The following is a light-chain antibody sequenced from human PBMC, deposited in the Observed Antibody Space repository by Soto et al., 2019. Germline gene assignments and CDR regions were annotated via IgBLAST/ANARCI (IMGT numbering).Light chain of an antibody. Sequence: EVLMTQSPSTLAVSPGDKVSLSCRANQTISKMLAWYQQKPGQAPRLLIYAASTRATGVSARFSGSGSGTEFTLTISSLQSEDFKLYYCQYYNNWLATFGGGTKVDIK. CDR2: AAS. CDR3: QYYNNWLAT. V-gene: IGKV3-15*01. J-gene: IGKJ4*01. CDR1: QTISKM.